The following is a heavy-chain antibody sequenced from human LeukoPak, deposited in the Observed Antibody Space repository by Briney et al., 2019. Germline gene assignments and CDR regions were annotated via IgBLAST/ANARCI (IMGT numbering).Heavy chain of an antibody. D-gene: IGHD6-19*01. CDR1: GFTFRNYW. CDR2: IKQDGSDR. CDR3: VRNLAVAGTCFDS. J-gene: IGHJ4*02. Sequence: GGSLRLSCAASGFTFRNYWMSWVRQAPGTGLEWVANIKQDGSDRNYVASVRGRFTISRDNAESSLYLQMNSLRAEDTAVYYCVRNLAVAGTCFDSWGQGTLVTVSS. V-gene: IGHV3-7*03.